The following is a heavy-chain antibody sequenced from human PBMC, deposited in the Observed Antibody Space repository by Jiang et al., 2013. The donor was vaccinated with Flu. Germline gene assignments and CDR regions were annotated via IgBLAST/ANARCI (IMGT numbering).Heavy chain of an antibody. CDR1: GYTFTNYY. Sequence: GAEVKKPGASLKVSCMASGYTFTNYYMHWVRQAPGQGLEWMGIINPNGGSTGYPQKFQGRVSMTRDTSTSTVYLDLSSLRFEDTAVYYCARWDYGDYGGAFDIWGQGTMVTVSS. CDR2: INPNGGST. V-gene: IGHV1-46*01. CDR3: ARWDYGDYGGAFDI. J-gene: IGHJ3*02. D-gene: IGHD4-17*01.